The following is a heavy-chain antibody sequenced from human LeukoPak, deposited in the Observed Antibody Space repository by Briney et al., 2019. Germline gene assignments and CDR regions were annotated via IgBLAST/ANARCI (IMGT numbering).Heavy chain of an antibody. CDR1: GFTFSSYG. CDR2: IQYDGSNK. J-gene: IGHJ6*04. CDR3: AELGITMIGGV. V-gene: IGHV3-30*02. D-gene: IGHD3-10*02. Sequence: GGSLRLSCAASGFTFSSYGMHWVRQAPGKGLEGVAFIQYDGSNKYYADSVKGRFTISRDNAKNSLYLQMNSLRAEDTAVYYCAELGITMIGGVWGKGTTVTISS.